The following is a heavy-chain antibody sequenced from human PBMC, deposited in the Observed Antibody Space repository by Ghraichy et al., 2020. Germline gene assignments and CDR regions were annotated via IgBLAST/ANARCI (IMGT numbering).Heavy chain of an antibody. J-gene: IGHJ2*01. CDR1: GFTFSSYW. V-gene: IGHV3-7*03. D-gene: IGHD3-10*01. Sequence: GGSLRLSCAASGFTFSSYWMSWVRQAPGKGLEWVANIKQDGSEKYYVDSVKGRFTISRDNAKNSLYLQMNSLRAEDTAVYYCARVFHDVLLWFGEPEANWYFDLWGRGTLVTVSS. CDR3: ARVFHDVLLWFGEPEANWYFDL. CDR2: IKQDGSEK.